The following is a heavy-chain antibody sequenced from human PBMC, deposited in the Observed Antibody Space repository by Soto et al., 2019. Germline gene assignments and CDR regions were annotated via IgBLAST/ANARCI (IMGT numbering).Heavy chain of an antibody. V-gene: IGHV3-74*01. J-gene: IGHJ4*02. CDR1: GFTFSSYW. CDR2: INSDGSST. Sequence: PGGSLRLSCAASGFTFSSYWMHWVRQAPGKGLVWVSRINSDGSSTSYADSVKGRFTISRDNAKNTLYLQMNSLRAEDTAVYYCATLTTVTLGHYFDYWGQGTLVNVSS. CDR3: ATLTTVTLGHYFDY. D-gene: IGHD4-17*01.